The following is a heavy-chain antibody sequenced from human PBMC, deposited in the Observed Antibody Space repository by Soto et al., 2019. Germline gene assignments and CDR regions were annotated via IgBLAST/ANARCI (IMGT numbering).Heavy chain of an antibody. D-gene: IGHD3-10*01. Sequence: PSETLSLTCTVSGGSISSSSYYWGWIRRPPGKGLEWIGSIYYSGSTYYKPSLKSRVTISVDTSKNQFSLKLSSVTAADTAVYYCARHEFYYSYYMDVWGKGTTVTVSS. V-gene: IGHV4-39*01. J-gene: IGHJ6*03. CDR2: IYYSGST. CDR1: GGSISSSSYY. CDR3: ARHEFYYSYYMDV.